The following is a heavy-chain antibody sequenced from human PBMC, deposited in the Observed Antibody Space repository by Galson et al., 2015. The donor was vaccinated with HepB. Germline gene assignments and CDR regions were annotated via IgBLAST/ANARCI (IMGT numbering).Heavy chain of an antibody. CDR2: IKSKTDGGTT. CDR3: TGAMSKQWFGEFNDAFDI. D-gene: IGHD3-10*01. J-gene: IGHJ3*02. CDR1: GFTFSNAW. Sequence: SLRLSCAASGFTFSNAWMSWVRQAPGKGLEWVGRIKSKTDGGTTDYAAPVKGRFTISRDDSKSIAYLQMNSLKTEDTAVYYCTGAMSKQWFGEFNDAFDIWGQGTMVTVSS. V-gene: IGHV3-15*01.